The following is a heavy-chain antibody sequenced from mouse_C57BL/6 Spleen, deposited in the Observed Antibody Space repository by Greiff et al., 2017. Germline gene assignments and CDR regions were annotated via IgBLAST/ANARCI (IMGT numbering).Heavy chain of an antibody. CDR3: ARQGDYVWFAY. CDR2: ISNGGGST. D-gene: IGHD2-4*01. CDR1: GFTFSDYY. V-gene: IGHV5-12*01. Sequence: EVKVEESGGGLVQPGGSLKLSCAASGFTFSDYYMYWVRQTPEKRLEWVAYISNGGGSTYYPDTVKGRFTISRDNAKNTLYLQMSRLKSEDTAMYYCARQGDYVWFAYWGQGTLVTVSA. J-gene: IGHJ3*01.